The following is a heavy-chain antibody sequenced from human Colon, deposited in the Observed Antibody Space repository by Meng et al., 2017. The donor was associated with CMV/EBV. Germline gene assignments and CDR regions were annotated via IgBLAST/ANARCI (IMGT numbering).Heavy chain of an antibody. CDR3: ERVGGWIGSSSIFGWFDP. J-gene: IGHJ5*02. Sequence: QGELVRHGAEGKIPGASVKFSCKVSGYTFNDYYIYWVRQAPGQGLEWMGLINSNTGATKYAQKFQNRITMTRDTSINTVYMQLSGLRSDDTAVYYCERVGGWIGSSSIFGWFDPWGQGTLVTVSS. CDR1: GYTFNDYY. D-gene: IGHD6-6*01. CDR2: INSNTGAT. V-gene: IGHV1-2*02.